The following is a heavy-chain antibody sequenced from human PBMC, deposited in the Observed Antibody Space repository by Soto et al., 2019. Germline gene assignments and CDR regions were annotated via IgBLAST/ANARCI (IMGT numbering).Heavy chain of an antibody. CDR1: GYNFTSYG. CDR3: ARDLYYSSGRYFDHDAFDI. Sequence: ASVKVSCKASGYNFTSYGISWVRQAPGQGLEWMGWISPHNDRTKYARRFQDRVTMTTETPTSTVYMELGSLRSDDTAVYYCARDLYYSSGRYFDHDAFDIWGQGTVVTV. CDR2: ISPHNDRT. V-gene: IGHV1-18*01. D-gene: IGHD6-19*01. J-gene: IGHJ3*02.